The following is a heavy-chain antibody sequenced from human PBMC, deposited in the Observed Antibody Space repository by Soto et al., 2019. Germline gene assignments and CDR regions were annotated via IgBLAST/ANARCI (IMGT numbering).Heavy chain of an antibody. D-gene: IGHD6-19*01. J-gene: IGHJ4*02. CDR3: ARGGRGSGLYFLYYFDL. CDR2: IYHTGST. CDR1: AGSLSNYY. Sequence: SEILSLTCSVSAGSLSNYYWTWIRQSPGKGLEWIGEIYHTGSTKYNPSLKSRVAISVDMSKNQFSLTLNSVTPADTAVYYCARGGRGSGLYFLYYFDLWGQGTLVTVSS. V-gene: IGHV4-59*01.